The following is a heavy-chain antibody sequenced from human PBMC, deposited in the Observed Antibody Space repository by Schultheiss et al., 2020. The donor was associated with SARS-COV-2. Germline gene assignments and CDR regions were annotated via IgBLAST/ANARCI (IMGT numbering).Heavy chain of an antibody. Sequence: GESLKISCAASGFTFSDHYMDWVRQAPGKGLEWVGRIKSKSDNGTIDYAAPVKGRFTISRDDSKNTLYLQMNSLKTEDTAVYYCTTGDGYWGQGTLVTVSS. CDR2: IKSKSDNGTI. CDR1: GFTFSDHY. V-gene: IGHV3-15*01. J-gene: IGHJ4*02. CDR3: TTGDGY.